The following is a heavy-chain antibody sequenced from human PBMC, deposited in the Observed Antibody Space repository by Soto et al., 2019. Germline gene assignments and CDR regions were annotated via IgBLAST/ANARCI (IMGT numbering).Heavy chain of an antibody. CDR3: ARDIRGYSRALDY. D-gene: IGHD5-18*01. J-gene: IGHJ4*02. V-gene: IGHV1-69*13. CDR2: IIPIFGTA. Sequence: ASVKVSCKASGGTFSSYAISWVRQAPGQGLEWMGGIIPIFGTANYAQKFQGRVTITADESTSTAYMELSSLRSEDTAVYYCARDIRGYSRALDYWGQGTLVTVSS. CDR1: GGTFSSYA.